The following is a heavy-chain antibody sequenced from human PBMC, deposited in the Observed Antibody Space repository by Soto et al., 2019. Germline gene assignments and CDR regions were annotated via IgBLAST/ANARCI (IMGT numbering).Heavy chain of an antibody. D-gene: IGHD5-12*01. J-gene: IGHJ4*01. CDR1: GFSIDTYS. CDR2: ISVSGDKT. CDR3: ARWDGYADL. V-gene: IGHV3-23*01. Sequence: EVQLLESGGGLVQPGGSLRLSCAVSGFSIDTYSFAWVRQTPAKGLQWVSGISVSGDKTFYIDSVQGRFTISRDISKNTLSLQMHNLRVEASAIYFCARWDGYADLWGRGTLVTVSS.